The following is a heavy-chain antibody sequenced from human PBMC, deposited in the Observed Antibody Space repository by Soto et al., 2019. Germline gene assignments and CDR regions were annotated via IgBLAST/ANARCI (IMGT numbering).Heavy chain of an antibody. V-gene: IGHV1-8*01. CDR2: MNPNSGNT. J-gene: IGHJ4*02. CDR3: ASGYDYFDY. D-gene: IGHD5-12*01. Sequence: CXASGXXFXXXDXNWVRQATGQGLEWMGWMNPNSGNTGYAQKFQGRVTMTRNTSISTAYMELSSLRSEDTAVYYCASGYDYFDYWGQGTLVTVSS. CDR1: GXXFXXXD.